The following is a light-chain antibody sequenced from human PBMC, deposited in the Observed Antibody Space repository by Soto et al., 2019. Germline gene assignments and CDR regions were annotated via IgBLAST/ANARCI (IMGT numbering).Light chain of an antibody. J-gene: IGLJ2*01. CDR1: TGAVTSGHF. CDR3: LLSHSAIRV. CDR2: DTS. V-gene: IGLV7-46*01. Sequence: QAVVTQEPSLTVSPGGTVTLTCGSSTGAVTSGHFPYWFQQKPGQAPRTLIYDTSNKHSWTPARFSGSLLGDKAALTLSGAQPEDEADYYCLLSHSAIRVFGGGTKLTVL.